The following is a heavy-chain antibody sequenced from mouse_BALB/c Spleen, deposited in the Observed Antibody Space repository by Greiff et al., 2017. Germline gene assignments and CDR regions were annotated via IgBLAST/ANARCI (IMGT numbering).Heavy chain of an antibody. V-gene: IGHV1S29*02. Sequence: EVQLQQSGPELVKPGASVKISCKASGYTFTDYNMHWVKQSHGKSLEWIGSIYTYNGGTGYNQKLKSKVTLTVDNSYSTAYMELRSLTSEDSAVFNCAREGSVEGNYENFDYWGQGTTLTVSS. J-gene: IGHJ2*01. D-gene: IGHD2-1*01. CDR1: GYTFTDYN. CDR3: AREGSVEGNYENFDY. CDR2: IYTYNGGT.